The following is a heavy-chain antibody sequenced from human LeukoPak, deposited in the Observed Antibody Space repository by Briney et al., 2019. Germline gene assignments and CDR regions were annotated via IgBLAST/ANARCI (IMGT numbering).Heavy chain of an antibody. CDR2: ISGAGGGT. D-gene: IGHD2-15*01. V-gene: IGHV3-23*01. CDR1: GSTFRNYS. CDR3: AQARDLVVVVADY. Sequence: GGSLRLSCAASGSTFRNYSMTWVRQAPGKGLEWVSAISGAGGGTYYADSVKGRFTISRDNSKDTLYLQMNSLRADDTAIYYCAQARDLVVVVADYWGQGTLVAVSS. J-gene: IGHJ4*02.